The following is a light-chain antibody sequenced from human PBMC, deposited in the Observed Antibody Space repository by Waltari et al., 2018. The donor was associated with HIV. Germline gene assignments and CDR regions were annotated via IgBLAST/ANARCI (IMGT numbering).Light chain of an antibody. CDR1: SLRSSP. CDR3: YSRDSSGNHRGV. Sequence: SSELTQAPAVSVALGQTVRITCQGDSLRSSPAIWYQQMPRQAPSLVIYGQNTRPSGIPDRFSGASSGNTASLTITGAQAEDDADYFCYSRDSSGNHRGVFGGGTKLTVL. CDR2: GQN. J-gene: IGLJ2*01. V-gene: IGLV3-19*01.